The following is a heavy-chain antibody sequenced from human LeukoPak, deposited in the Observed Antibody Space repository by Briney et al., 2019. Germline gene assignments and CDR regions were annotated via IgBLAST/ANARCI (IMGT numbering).Heavy chain of an antibody. D-gene: IGHD3-3*01. CDR3: AKDLERFLEWLSKSGSIPY. J-gene: IGHJ4*02. Sequence: GGSLRLSCAASGFTFSSYAMSWVRQAPGKGLEWVSAISGSGGSTYYADSVKGRFTISRDNSKNTLYLQMNSLRAEDTAVYYCAKDLERFLEWLSKSGSIPYWGQGTLVTVSS. CDR1: GFTFSSYA. V-gene: IGHV3-23*01. CDR2: ISGSGGST.